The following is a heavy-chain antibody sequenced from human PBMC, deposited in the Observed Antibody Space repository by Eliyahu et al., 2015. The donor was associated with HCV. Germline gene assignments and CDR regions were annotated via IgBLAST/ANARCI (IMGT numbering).Heavy chain of an antibody. V-gene: IGHV4-39*01. CDR3: ARFSMIVAALFGAADY. CDR1: GGSISSNNYF. Sequence: QLQLQESGPGLVKPSETLSLTCTVSGGSISSNNYFWAWIRQPPERGLEWIGSTYYSGTTQYNPSLKSRVTLSVDTSKNQFSLKLSSVTAADTAVYYCARFSMIVAALFGAADYWGQGTLVTVSS. J-gene: IGHJ4*02. D-gene: IGHD3-22*01. CDR2: TYYSGTT.